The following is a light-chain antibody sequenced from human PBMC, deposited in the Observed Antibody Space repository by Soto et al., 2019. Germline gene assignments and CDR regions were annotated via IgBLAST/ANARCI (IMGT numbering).Light chain of an antibody. CDR3: SSYTSSSILHVV. CDR2: DVS. Sequence: QSVLTQPASVSGSPGQSITISCTGTSSDVGGYNYVSWYQQHPGKAPKLMIYDVSTRPSGVSNRFSGSKSGNTASLTISGLQAEDEADYYCSSYTSSSILHVVFGGGTKLTVL. CDR1: SSDVGGYNY. V-gene: IGLV2-14*01. J-gene: IGLJ2*01.